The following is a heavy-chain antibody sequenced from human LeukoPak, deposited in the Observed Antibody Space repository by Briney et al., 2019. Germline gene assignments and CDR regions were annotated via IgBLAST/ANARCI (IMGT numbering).Heavy chain of an antibody. CDR1: GFTFSSYS. CDR3: ARDKYGDQYYFDY. Sequence: GGSLILSCAASGFTFSSYSMNWVRQAPGKGLEWVSFISGSSSYIYYADSVKGRFTISRDNARNSLYLQMNSLRAEDTAVYYCARDKYGDQYYFDYWGQGTLVTVSS. CDR2: ISGSSSYI. D-gene: IGHD4-17*01. V-gene: IGHV3-21*01. J-gene: IGHJ4*02.